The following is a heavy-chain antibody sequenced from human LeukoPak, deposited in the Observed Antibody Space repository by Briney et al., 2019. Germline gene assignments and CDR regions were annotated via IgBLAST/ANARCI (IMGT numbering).Heavy chain of an antibody. CDR2: INPSSGGT. CDR1: GYTFTRHY. Sequence: ASVKVSCKASGYTFTRHYMNWVRQAPGQGLEWMGKINPSSGGTGYAQKFQGRVTMTRDTSTSTVYMELTSLRSEDTAVYYCARDEGDVVVPAATPLYYFDYWGQGTLVTVSS. V-gene: IGHV1-46*01. D-gene: IGHD2-2*01. CDR3: ARDEGDVVVPAATPLYYFDY. J-gene: IGHJ4*02.